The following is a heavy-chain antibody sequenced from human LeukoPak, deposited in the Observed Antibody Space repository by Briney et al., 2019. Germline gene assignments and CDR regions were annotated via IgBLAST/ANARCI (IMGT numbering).Heavy chain of an antibody. CDR1: GYTFTSYD. CDR3: ARGVWHIRTVTAGNADPFGI. Sequence: ASVKVSCKASGYTFTSYDINWVRQAPGQGLEWMGIINPSGGSTNYAHKFQGRVTMTRDMSTSTVYMELSSLRSEETGVYFCARGVWHIRTVTAGNADPFGIWGQGTMVTVP. V-gene: IGHV1-46*01. D-gene: IGHD4-11*01. CDR2: INPSGGST. J-gene: IGHJ3*02.